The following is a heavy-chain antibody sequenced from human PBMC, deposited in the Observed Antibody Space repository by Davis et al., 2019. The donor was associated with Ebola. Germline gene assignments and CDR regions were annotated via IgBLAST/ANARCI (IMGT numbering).Heavy chain of an antibody. J-gene: IGHJ6*02. CDR2: ISYDGRNK. Sequence: PGGSLRLSCAASEFTSSSYGMPWVRQAPGKGLEWVAVISYDGRNKYYADSVKGRFTISRDNSKNTLYLQMNSLRAEETAVYYCAKGIGYSYGGGMDVWGQGTTVTVSS. D-gene: IGHD5-18*01. CDR3: AKGIGYSYGGGMDV. CDR1: EFTSSSYG. V-gene: IGHV3-30*18.